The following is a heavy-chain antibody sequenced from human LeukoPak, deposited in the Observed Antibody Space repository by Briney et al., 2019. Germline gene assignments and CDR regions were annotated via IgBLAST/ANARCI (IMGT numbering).Heavy chain of an antibody. CDR2: IYYSGST. Sequence: PSETLSLTCTVSGGSISSYYWSWIRQPPGKGLEWIGYIYYSGSTNYNPSLKSRVTISVATSKNQFSLKLSSVTAADTAVYYCARGGVRNYYDSGVDYWGQGTLVTVSS. CDR3: ARGGVRNYYDSGVDY. J-gene: IGHJ4*02. CDR1: GGSISSYY. V-gene: IGHV4-59*08. D-gene: IGHD3-22*01.